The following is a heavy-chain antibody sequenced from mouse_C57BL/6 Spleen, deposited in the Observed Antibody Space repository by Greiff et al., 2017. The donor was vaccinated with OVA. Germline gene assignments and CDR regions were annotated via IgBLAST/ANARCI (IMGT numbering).Heavy chain of an antibody. D-gene: IGHD3-2*02. Sequence: EVKLMESGGGLVQPGGSLKLSCAASGFTFSDYYMYWVRQTPEKRLEWVAYISNGGGSTYYPDTVKGRFTISRDNAKNTLYLQMSRLKSEDTAMYYCARSTAQATREFAYWGQGTLVTVSA. CDR3: ARSTAQATREFAY. J-gene: IGHJ3*01. CDR2: ISNGGGST. CDR1: GFTFSDYY. V-gene: IGHV5-12*01.